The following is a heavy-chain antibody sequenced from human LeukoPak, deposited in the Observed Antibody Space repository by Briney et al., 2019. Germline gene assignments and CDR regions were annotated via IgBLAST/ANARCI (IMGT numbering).Heavy chain of an antibody. CDR1: GFTFSSYA. J-gene: IGHJ5*02. Sequence: GGSLRLSCAASGFTFSSYAMSWVRQAPGKGLEWVSYISSSGSTIYYADSVKGRFTISRDNAKNSLYLQMNSLRAEDTAVYYCARYHDYIGWFDPWGQGTLVTVSS. CDR3: ARYHDYIGWFDP. CDR2: ISSSGSTI. V-gene: IGHV3-48*03. D-gene: IGHD5-12*01.